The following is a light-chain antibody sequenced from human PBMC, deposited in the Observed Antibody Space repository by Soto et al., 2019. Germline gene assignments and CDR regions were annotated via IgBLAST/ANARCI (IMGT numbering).Light chain of an antibody. CDR3: QSYDNRLSGSV. Sequence: QPVLTQPPSVSGAPGQRVTISCTGSRSNIGADYDVHWYQQLPGTAPKLLIYRNTNRPSGVPDRFSGSKSGTSASLAITGLQAEDEADYYCQSYDNRLSGSVFGGGTKVTVL. V-gene: IGLV1-40*01. CDR1: RSNIGADYD. CDR2: RNT. J-gene: IGLJ2*01.